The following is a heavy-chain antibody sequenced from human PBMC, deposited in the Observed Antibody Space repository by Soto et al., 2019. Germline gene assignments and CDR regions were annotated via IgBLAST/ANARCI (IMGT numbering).Heavy chain of an antibody. CDR2: INHSGST. CDR3: ARGRRGYSYGFDY. D-gene: IGHD5-18*01. V-gene: IGHV4-34*01. CDR1: GGSISDSNDH. J-gene: IGHJ4*02. Sequence: SETLSLTCTVSGGSISDSNDHWSWIRQPPGKGLEWIGEINHSGSTNYNPSLKSRVTISVDTSKNQFSLKLSSVTAADTAVYYCARGRRGYSYGFDYWGQGTLVTVSS.